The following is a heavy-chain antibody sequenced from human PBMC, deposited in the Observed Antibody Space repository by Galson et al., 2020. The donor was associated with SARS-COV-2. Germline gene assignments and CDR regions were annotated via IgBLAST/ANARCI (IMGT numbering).Heavy chain of an antibody. CDR2: ISDSGGAT. D-gene: IGHD1-26*01. J-gene: IGHJ4*02. CDR3: AGGLGATFDY. Sequence: GESLKISCAATGFTFSSYTLTWVRQAPGKGLEWVADISDSGGATHYADSVKGRFTISRDNSRNTMYVQMNNLRTEDTAVYYCAGGLGATFDYWGQGTLVTVSP. CDR1: GFTFSSYT. V-gene: IGHV3-23*01.